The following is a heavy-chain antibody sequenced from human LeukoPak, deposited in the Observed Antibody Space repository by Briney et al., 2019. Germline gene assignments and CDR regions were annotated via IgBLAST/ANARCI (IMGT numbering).Heavy chain of an antibody. CDR1: GGSISSYY. V-gene: IGHV4-59*08. J-gene: IGHJ6*02. CDR2: IYYSGST. D-gene: IGHD3-16*01. CDR3: ARLRGHYYYYGRDV. Sequence: SETLSLTCTVSGGSISSYYWRWIRQPPGKGLEWIGYIYYSGSTNYNPSLKSRVTISVDTSKNQFSLKLSSVTAADTAVYYCARLRGHYYYYGRDVWGQGTTVTVSS.